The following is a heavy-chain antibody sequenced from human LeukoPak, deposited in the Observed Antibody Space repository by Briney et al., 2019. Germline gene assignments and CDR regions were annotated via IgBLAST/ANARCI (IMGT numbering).Heavy chain of an antibody. Sequence: ASVTVSCKASGYTFISYDIDWVRQVPGQGLEWMGWMSPKSGNTDYAQKFKGRVTMTRNTSINTAYLELSSLTSDDTAVYFCARGVGGLGNMDVWGKGTTVTVSS. CDR1: GYTFISYD. D-gene: IGHD3-16*01. V-gene: IGHV1-8*01. CDR3: ARGVGGLGNMDV. J-gene: IGHJ6*03. CDR2: MSPKSGNT.